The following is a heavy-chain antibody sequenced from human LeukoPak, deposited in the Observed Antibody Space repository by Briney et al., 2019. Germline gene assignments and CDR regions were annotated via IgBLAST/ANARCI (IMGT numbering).Heavy chain of an antibody. D-gene: IGHD3-22*01. CDR3: ARSYYYDSSGYRFDY. J-gene: IGHJ4*02. Sequence: GSSVKVSCKASGYTFASYGISWVRQAPGQGLEWMGWISAYNGNTNYAQKLQGRVTMTTDTSTSTAYMELRSLRSEDTAVYCCARSYYYDSSGYRFDYWGQGTLVTVSS. CDR2: ISAYNGNT. CDR1: GYTFASYG. V-gene: IGHV1-18*01.